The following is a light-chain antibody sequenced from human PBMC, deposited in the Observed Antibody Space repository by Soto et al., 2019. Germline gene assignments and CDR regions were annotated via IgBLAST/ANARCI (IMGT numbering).Light chain of an antibody. CDR1: QSISSW. CDR3: QQYYSYTPYT. Sequence: DIQMTQSPSTLAASVGDRVTITCRAIQSISSWLAWYQQKPGKAPKLLIYKASSLESGVPSRFSGSGSGTEFILTIISLRTDDFATYYCQQYYSYTPYTFGQGTNLEI. CDR2: KAS. J-gene: IGKJ2*01. V-gene: IGKV1-5*03.